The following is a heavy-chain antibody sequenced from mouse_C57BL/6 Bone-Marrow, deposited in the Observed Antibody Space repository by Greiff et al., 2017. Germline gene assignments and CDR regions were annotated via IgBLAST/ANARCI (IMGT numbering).Heavy chain of an antibody. Sequence: VQLKQPGAELVRPGTSVKLSCKASGYTFTSYWMHWVKQRPGQGLEWIGVIDPSDSYTNYNQKFKGKATLTVDTSSSTAYMQLSSLTSEDSAVYYCARDGYYDYFDYWGQGTTLTVSS. D-gene: IGHD2-3*01. J-gene: IGHJ2*01. CDR2: IDPSDSYT. CDR3: ARDGYYDYFDY. CDR1: GYTFTSYW. V-gene: IGHV1-59*01.